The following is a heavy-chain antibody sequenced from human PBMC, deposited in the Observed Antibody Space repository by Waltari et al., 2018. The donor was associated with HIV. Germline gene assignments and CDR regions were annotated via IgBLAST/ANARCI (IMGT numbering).Heavy chain of an antibody. J-gene: IGHJ2*01. CDR2: MYHSGST. V-gene: IGHV4-38-2*02. Sequence: QVQLQESGPGLVKPSETLSLTCTVSGYPISSGYYWGWFRQPPGKGLGWIGSMYHSGSTYYNPSLKSRVTMSVDTSKNQFSLKLSSVTAADTAVYYCARRSGEYWYFDLWGRGTLVTVSS. CDR3: ARRSGEYWYFDL. CDR1: GYPISSGYY. D-gene: IGHD7-27*01.